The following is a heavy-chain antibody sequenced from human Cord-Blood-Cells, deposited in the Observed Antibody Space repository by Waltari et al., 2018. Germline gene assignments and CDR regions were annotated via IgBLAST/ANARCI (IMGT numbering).Heavy chain of an antibody. CDR1: GGSIRSSNW. V-gene: IGHV4-4*02. Sequence: QVQLQESGPGLVKPSGTLSLTCAVSGGSIRSSNWWSWVRQPPGKGLEWIGEIYHSGSTNYNPSLKSRVTISVDKSKNQFSLKLSSVTAADTAVYYCASSFSSQLPNAYWYFDLWGRGTLVTVSS. CDR3: ASSFSSQLPNAYWYFDL. J-gene: IGHJ2*01. CDR2: IYHSGST. D-gene: IGHD2-2*01.